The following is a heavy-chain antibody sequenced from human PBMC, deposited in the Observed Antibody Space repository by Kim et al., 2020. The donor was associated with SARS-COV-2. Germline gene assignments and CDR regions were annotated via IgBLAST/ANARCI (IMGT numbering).Heavy chain of an antibody. CDR3: ARDRGIAAAGTKGWFDP. V-gene: IGHV1-46*01. D-gene: IGHD6-13*01. CDR2: INPSGGST. Sequence: ASVKVSCKASGYTFTSYYMHWVRQAPGQGLEWMGIINPSGGSTSYAQKFQGRVTMTRDTSTSTVYMEPSSLRSEDTAVHYCARDRGIAAAGTKGWFDPWGQGTLVTVSS. CDR1: GYTFTSYY. J-gene: IGHJ5*02.